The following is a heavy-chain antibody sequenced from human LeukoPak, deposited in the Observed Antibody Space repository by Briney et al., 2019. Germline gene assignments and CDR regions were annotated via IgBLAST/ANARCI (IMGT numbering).Heavy chain of an antibody. CDR3: ARDGATYYDFWSGYPDY. V-gene: IGHV3-48*01. J-gene: IGHJ4*02. Sequence: GGSLRLSCAASGLTFSSYSMNWVRQAPGKGLEWVSYISSSSSTIYYADSVKGRFTISRDNAKNSLYLQMNSLRAEDTAVYYCARDGATYYDFWSGYPDYWGQGTLVTVSS. CDR2: ISSSSSTI. D-gene: IGHD3-3*01. CDR1: GLTFSSYS.